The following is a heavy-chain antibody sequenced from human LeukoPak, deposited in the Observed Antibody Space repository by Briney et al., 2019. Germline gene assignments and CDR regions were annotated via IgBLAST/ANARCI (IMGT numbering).Heavy chain of an antibody. J-gene: IGHJ4*02. CDR1: GGTFSSYA. D-gene: IGHD2-2*02. Sequence: GASVKVSCKASGGTFSSYAISWVRQAPGQGLEWMGGIIPIFGTANYAQKFQGRVTMTTDTSTSTAYMELRSLRSDDTAVYYCARVEGRGYCSSTSCSTDYYFDYWGQGTLVTVSS. CDR3: ARVEGRGYCSSTSCSTDYYFDY. CDR2: IIPIFGTA. V-gene: IGHV1-69*05.